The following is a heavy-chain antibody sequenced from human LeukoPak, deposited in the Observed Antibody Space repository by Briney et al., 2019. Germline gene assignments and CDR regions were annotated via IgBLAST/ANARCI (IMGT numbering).Heavy chain of an antibody. CDR1: GGSISSYY. V-gene: IGHV4-59*12. CDR3: ARDIVVVVAATRFDP. D-gene: IGHD2-15*01. Sequence: SETLSLTCTVSGGSISSYYWSWIRQPPGKGLEWIGYIYYSGSTNYNPSLKSRVTISVDTSKNQFSLKLSSVTAADTAVYYCARDIVVVVAATRFDPWGQGTLVTVSS. CDR2: IYYSGST. J-gene: IGHJ5*02.